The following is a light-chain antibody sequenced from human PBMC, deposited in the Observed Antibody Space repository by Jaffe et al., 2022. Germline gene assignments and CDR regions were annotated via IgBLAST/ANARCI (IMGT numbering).Light chain of an antibody. CDR3: QQYYTTVT. V-gene: IGKV4-1*01. Sequence: DIVMTQSPDSLAVSLGERATINCKSSQNILYNSNNKNYLAWYQQKPGQPPRLLIYWASTRKSGVPDRFSGSGSGTDFTLTISSLQAEDVAVYYCQQYYTTVTFGGGTRVEI. J-gene: IGKJ4*01. CDR2: WAS. CDR1: QNILYNSNNKNY.